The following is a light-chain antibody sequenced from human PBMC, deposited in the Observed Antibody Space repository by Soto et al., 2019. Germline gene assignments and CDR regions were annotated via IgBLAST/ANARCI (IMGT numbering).Light chain of an antibody. CDR2: QTS. J-gene: IGKJ1*01. V-gene: IGKV3-11*01. Sequence: EIVLTQSPATLSSFPGDRVTLSCRASQYINTRLAWYQHRPGQAPRLLIYQTSIRAAGIPARFSASGSGTDFTLTISDVQPEDFALYYSHQRQSWPRTFGQGTKVEI. CDR3: HQRQSWPRT. CDR1: QYINTR.